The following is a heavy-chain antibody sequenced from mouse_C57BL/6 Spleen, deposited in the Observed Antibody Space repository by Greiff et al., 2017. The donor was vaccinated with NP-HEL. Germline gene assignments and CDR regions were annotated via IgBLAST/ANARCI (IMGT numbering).Heavy chain of an antibody. V-gene: IGHV1-26*01. CDR3: ALYYGYDVGYYFDY. CDR1: GYTFTDYY. J-gene: IGHJ2*01. Sequence: VQLQQSGPELVKPGASVKISCKASGYTFTDYYMNWVKQSHGKSLEWIGDINPNNGGTSYNQKFKGKATLTVDKSSSTAYMELRSLTSEDSAVYYCALYYGYDVGYYFDYWGQGTTLTVSS. D-gene: IGHD2-2*01. CDR2: INPNNGGT.